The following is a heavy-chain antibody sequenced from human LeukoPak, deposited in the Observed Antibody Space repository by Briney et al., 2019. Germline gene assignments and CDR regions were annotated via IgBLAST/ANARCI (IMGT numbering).Heavy chain of an antibody. V-gene: IGHV3-23*01. CDR2: ISGSGGST. CDR1: GFTFSSYA. Sequence: TGGSLRLSCAASGFTFSSYAMSWVRQAPGKGLEGVSAISGSGGSTYYADSVKGRFTISRDNSKTALYLQLNSLRAEDTAVYSCAKDGRDSSGWYYYWGQGTLVTVSS. D-gene: IGHD6-19*01. CDR3: AKDGRDSSGWYYY. J-gene: IGHJ4*02.